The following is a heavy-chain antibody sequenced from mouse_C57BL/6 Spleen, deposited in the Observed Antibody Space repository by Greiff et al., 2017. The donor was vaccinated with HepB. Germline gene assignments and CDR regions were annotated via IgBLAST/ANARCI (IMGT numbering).Heavy chain of an antibody. J-gene: IGHJ2*01. Sequence: DVQLVESGPGLVKPSQSLSLTCSVTGYSFTSGYYWYWIRQFPGNKLEWMGYISYDGSNNYNPSLKNRISITRDTSKNQLFLKLNSVTTEDTATYYCAREGDYGYFDDWGQGTTLTVSS. CDR2: ISYDGSN. CDR1: GYSFTSGYY. V-gene: IGHV3-6*01. D-gene: IGHD1-1*02. CDR3: AREGDYGYFDD.